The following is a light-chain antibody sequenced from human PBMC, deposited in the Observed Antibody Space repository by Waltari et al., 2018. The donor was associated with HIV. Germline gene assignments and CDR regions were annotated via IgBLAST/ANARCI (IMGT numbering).Light chain of an antibody. J-gene: IGLJ7*01. CDR1: KSDIGPSDY. CDR3: SSYSSTGTLVL. Sequence: SPGQSITISCNGTKSDIGPSDYVPWYQHFPGKAPRLIVYETKKQPSGTSNRFSGSKTGKTASLTISGLQVEDEGVYYCSSYSSTGTLVLFAGGTRLTV. CDR2: ETK. V-gene: IGLV2-14*01.